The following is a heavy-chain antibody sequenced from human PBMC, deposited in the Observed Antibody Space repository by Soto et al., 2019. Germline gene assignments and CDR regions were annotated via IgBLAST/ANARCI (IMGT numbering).Heavy chain of an antibody. J-gene: IGHJ4*02. CDR3: ARPMVRGVIILEFGY. Sequence: PGESLKISCKGSGYSFTSYWIGWVRQMPGKGLEWMGIIYPGDSDTRYSPSFQGQVTISADKSISTAYLQWSSLKASDTAMYYCARPMVRGVIILEFGYWGQGTLVTVSS. CDR1: GYSFTSYW. V-gene: IGHV5-51*01. D-gene: IGHD3-10*01. CDR2: IYPGDSDT.